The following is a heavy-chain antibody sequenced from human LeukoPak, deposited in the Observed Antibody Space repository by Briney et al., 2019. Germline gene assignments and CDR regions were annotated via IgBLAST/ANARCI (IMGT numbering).Heavy chain of an antibody. D-gene: IGHD3-22*01. CDR3: AKDRDSSGYIDY. CDR2: ISYDGSNK. CDR1: GFTFSSYG. V-gene: IGHV3-30*18. Sequence: GGSLRLSCAASGFTFSSYGMHWVRQAPGKGLEWVAVISYDGSNKYYADSVKGRFTISRDDSKNTLYLQMNSLRAEDTAVYYCAKDRDSSGYIDYWGQGTLVTVSS. J-gene: IGHJ4*02.